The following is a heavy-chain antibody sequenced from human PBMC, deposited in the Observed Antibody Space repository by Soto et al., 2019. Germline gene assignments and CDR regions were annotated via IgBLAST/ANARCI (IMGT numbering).Heavy chain of an antibody. CDR2: IYWDDDK. CDR3: AHSPYSSSSYYIDY. J-gene: IGHJ4*02. Sequence: QITLKESGPTLVKPTQTLTLTCTFSGFSLSTSGVGVGWISQPPGKALEWLALIYWDDDKRDSPFLKSRLTITKDTSKNQVVLTMTNMDPVDTATYYCAHSPYSSSSYYIDYSGQGTLVTVSS. CDR1: GFSLSTSGVG. V-gene: IGHV2-5*02. D-gene: IGHD6-6*01.